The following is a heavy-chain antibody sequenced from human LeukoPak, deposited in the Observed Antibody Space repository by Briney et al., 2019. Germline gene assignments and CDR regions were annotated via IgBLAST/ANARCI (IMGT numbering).Heavy chain of an antibody. V-gene: IGHV3-7*04. CDR3: ARGNRSPPNYYDFWSGYYPDHTYFDY. J-gene: IGHJ4*02. CDR1: GFTFSSYW. D-gene: IGHD3-3*01. Sequence: PGGSLRLSCAASGFTFSSYWMRWVRQAPGKGLEWVANIKQDGSEKYYVDSVKGRFTISRDNAKNSLYLQMNSLRAEAKAGYYCARGNRSPPNYYDFWSGYYPDHTYFDYWGQGTLVTVSS. CDR2: IKQDGSEK.